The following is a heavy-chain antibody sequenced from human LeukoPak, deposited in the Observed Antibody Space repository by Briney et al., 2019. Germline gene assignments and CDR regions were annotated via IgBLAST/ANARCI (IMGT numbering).Heavy chain of an antibody. CDR3: ARDRAVRYFDY. CDR2: IWYDGTKK. V-gene: IGHV3-33*01. Sequence: PGGSLRLSCAASGFTFSNYGMHWVRQAPGKGLEWVAVIWYDGTKKYYADSVKGRLTISRDNSKSTLYLEMNSLRAEDTAVYYCARDRAVRYFDYWGQGTLVTVSS. J-gene: IGHJ4*02. CDR1: GFTFSNYG.